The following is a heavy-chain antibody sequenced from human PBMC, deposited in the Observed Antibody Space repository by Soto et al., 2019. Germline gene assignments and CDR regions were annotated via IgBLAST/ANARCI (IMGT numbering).Heavy chain of an antibody. V-gene: IGHV1-69*02. CDR1: GGTFSSYT. CDR2: IIPILGIA. Sequence: SVKVSCKASGGTFSSYTISWVRQAPGQGLEWMGRIIPILGIANYAQKFQGRVTITADKSTSTAYMELSSLRSEDTAVYYCASSSSWYPNWFDPWGQGTLVTVSS. J-gene: IGHJ5*02. D-gene: IGHD6-13*01. CDR3: ASSSSWYPNWFDP.